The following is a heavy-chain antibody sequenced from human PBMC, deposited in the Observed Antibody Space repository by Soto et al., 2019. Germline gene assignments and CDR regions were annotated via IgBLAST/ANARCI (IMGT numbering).Heavy chain of an antibody. Sequence: VQLVESGGGVVQPGRSLRLSCAASGFTFSSYGMHWVRQAPGKGLEWVAVIWYDGSNKYYADSVKGRFTISRDNSKNTLYLQMNSLRAEDTAVYYCAREPGYSYGELFDYWGQGTLVTVSS. CDR2: IWYDGSNK. CDR3: AREPGYSYGELFDY. J-gene: IGHJ4*02. D-gene: IGHD5-18*01. CDR1: GFTFSSYG. V-gene: IGHV3-33*01.